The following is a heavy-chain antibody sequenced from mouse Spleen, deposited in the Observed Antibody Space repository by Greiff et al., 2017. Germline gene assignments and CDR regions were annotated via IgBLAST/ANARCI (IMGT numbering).Heavy chain of an antibody. J-gene: IGHJ2*01. V-gene: IGHV14-1*01. CDR2: IDPEDGDT. D-gene: IGHD4-1*01. CDR1: GFTFTDYY. CDR3: TTELGGGYFET. Sequence: EVQLQQSGAELVRPGASVKMSCTASGFTFTDYYMHWVKQRPGQGLEWIGSIDPEDGDTDYDPKFQGKATLTADTSSNTAYLQLSSLTSEDTAVYYITTELGGGYFETRGEGATLTLSS.